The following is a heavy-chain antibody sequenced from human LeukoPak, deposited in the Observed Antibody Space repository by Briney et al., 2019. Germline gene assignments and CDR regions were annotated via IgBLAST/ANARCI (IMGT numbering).Heavy chain of an antibody. CDR3: ARWVNNGGEGCYFDY. D-gene: IGHD2-21*01. Sequence: PGGSLRLSCAASQFTFADSQFTFKNFAMSWVRQAPGKGLECVSAISGSGGRTYYADSVKGRFTISRDNSKNTLYLQMNSLRAEDTAVYYCARWVNNGGEGCYFDYWGQGTLVTVSS. CDR1: QFTFADSQFTFKNFA. CDR2: ISGSGGRT. V-gene: IGHV3-23*01. J-gene: IGHJ4*02.